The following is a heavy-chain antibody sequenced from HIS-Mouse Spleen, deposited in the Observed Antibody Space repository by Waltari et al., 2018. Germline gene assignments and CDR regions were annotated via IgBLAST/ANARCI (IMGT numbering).Heavy chain of an antibody. CDR3: AREIPYSSSWYDWYFDL. D-gene: IGHD6-13*01. CDR2: IDYSGST. J-gene: IGHJ2*01. CDR1: GGSISSSSYY. Sequence: QLQLQESGPGLVKPSETLSLTCTVSGGSISSSSYYWGWIRQPPGKGLEWIGSIDYSGSTHYNPTLKSRVTRSVDTSKTQFSLKLSSVTAADTAVYYCAREIPYSSSWYDWYFDLWGRGTLVTVSS. V-gene: IGHV4-39*07.